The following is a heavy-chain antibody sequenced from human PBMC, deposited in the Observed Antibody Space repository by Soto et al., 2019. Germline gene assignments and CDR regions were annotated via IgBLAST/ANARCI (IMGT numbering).Heavy chain of an antibody. Sequence: QVTLKESGPVLVKPTETLTLTCTVSGFSLSDGRVGVSWIRQPPGKALEWLANIFSNDEKSYSTSLKSRLTLAKDTSKRQVVRTMTNMDPVDTATYYCARIRSRGDYVAGWFDPWGQGTLVTVSS. CDR3: ARIRSRGDYVAGWFDP. J-gene: IGHJ5*02. CDR1: GFSLSDGRVG. V-gene: IGHV2-26*01. D-gene: IGHD4-17*01. CDR2: IFSNDEK.